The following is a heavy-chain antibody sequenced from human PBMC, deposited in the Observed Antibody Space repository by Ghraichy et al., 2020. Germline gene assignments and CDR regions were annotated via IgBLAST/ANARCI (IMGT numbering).Heavy chain of an antibody. CDR1: GDSVSNNGAT. CDR2: TYYRSKWYS. D-gene: IGHD2-15*01. J-gene: IGHJ6*04. V-gene: IGHV6-1*01. CDR3: VRDGYWGV. Sequence: SETLSLTCVISGDSVSNNGATWNRIRQSPSRGLEWLGRTYYRSKWYSDYALSVQSRITVNADTSKNQFSLQLNSVTPEDTAVYYCVRDGYWGVWGKGTTVTVSS.